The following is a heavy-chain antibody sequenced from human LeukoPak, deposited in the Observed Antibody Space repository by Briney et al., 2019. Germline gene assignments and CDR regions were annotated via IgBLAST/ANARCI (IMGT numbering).Heavy chain of an antibody. V-gene: IGHV3-74*01. D-gene: IGHD2-2*01. CDR1: GFSFSSSW. Sequence: GGSLRLSCAASGFSFSSSWMHWVRQVPGKGLEWVSRINDDETSTTYAESVRGRFIISRDNAKNSLYLEMNYLRADDTGLYFCVRGVGPADTLLEDFDCWGPGSLVTVSS. CDR3: VRGVGPADTLLEDFDC. CDR2: INDDETST. J-gene: IGHJ4*02.